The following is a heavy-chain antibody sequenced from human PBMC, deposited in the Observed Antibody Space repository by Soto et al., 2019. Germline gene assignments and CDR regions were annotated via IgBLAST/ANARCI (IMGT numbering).Heavy chain of an antibody. CDR3: AGGDYYHSSGYYLYYYTMDV. J-gene: IGHJ6*02. Sequence: SETLSLTCTVSGGSISSYYWSWIRQPPGKGLEWIGYIYYSGSTNYNPSLKSRVTISVDTSKNQFSLKLSSVTAADTAVYYCAGGDYYHSSGYYLYYYTMDVWGQGTTVTVSS. D-gene: IGHD3-22*01. V-gene: IGHV4-59*08. CDR2: IYYSGST. CDR1: GGSISSYY.